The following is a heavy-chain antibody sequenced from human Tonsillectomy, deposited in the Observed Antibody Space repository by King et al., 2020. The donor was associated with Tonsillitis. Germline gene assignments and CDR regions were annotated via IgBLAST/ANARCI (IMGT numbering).Heavy chain of an antibody. CDR2: IWYDGSNK. J-gene: IGHJ5*02. Sequence: VQLVESGGGVVHPGRSLRLSCAASGFTFSSYGMHWVRQAPGKGLEWVAVIWYDGSNKYYADSVKGRFTISRDNSKNTLYLQMNSLRAEDTAVYYCARDSSYSSSLGWFDPWGQGTLVTVSS. D-gene: IGHD6-13*01. CDR1: GFTFSSYG. CDR3: ARDSSYSSSLGWFDP. V-gene: IGHV3-33*08.